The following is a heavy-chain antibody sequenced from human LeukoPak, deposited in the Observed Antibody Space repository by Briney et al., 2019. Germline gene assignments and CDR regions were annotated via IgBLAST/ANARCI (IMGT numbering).Heavy chain of an antibody. CDR3: AELGITMIGGV. J-gene: IGHJ6*04. D-gene: IGHD3-10*02. Sequence: GGSLRLSCAASGFTFSSYSMNWVRQAPGKGLEWVSSISSSSSYIYYADSVKGRFTISRGNAKNSLYVQMNSLRAEDTAVYYCAELGITMIGGVWGKGTTVTISS. CDR1: GFTFSSYS. CDR2: ISSSSSYI. V-gene: IGHV3-21*01.